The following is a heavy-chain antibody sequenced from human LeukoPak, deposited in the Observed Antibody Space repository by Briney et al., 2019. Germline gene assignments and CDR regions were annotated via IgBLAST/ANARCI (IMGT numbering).Heavy chain of an antibody. CDR1: GGSISSGTYY. CDR3: ARLDSGDYFFDY. J-gene: IGHJ4*02. Sequence: SEALSLTCTVSGGSISSGTYYWGWIRQPPGKGLEWLGTVFYGGTPYYNPSLKSRVTISVDTSKNHFSLGLSSVTAADTAVYYCARLDSGDYFFDYWGQGSLVTVSS. D-gene: IGHD4-17*01. CDR2: VFYGGTP. V-gene: IGHV4-39*02.